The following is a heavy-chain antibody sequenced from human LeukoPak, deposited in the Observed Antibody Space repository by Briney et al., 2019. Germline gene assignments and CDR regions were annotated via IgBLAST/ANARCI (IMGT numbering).Heavy chain of an antibody. V-gene: IGHV3-11*06. CDR2: ISSSTSYT. CDR3: ARAFQGSYYGSRSQINWFDP. CDR1: GFTFSDYY. D-gene: IGHD3-10*01. J-gene: IGHJ5*02. Sequence: GGSLRLSCAVSGFTFSDYYMSWIRQAPGKGLEWVSYISSSTSYTNYADSVKGRFTISRDNAKKLLYLQINSLRAEDTALYYCARAFQGSYYGSRSQINWFDPWGQGTLVTVSS.